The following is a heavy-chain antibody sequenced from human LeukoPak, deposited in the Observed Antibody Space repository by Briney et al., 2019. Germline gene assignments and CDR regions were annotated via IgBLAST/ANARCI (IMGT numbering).Heavy chain of an antibody. D-gene: IGHD3-10*01. V-gene: IGHV3-23*01. CDR3: AKDPSYYGSGSPFDY. Sequence: GGSLRLSCAASGFTFSSYAMSWVRQAPGKGLEWVSAISGSGGSTYYADSVKGRFTISRDISKNTLYLQMNSLRAEDTAVYYCAKDPSYYGSGSPFDYWGQGTLVTVSS. CDR1: GFTFSSYA. CDR2: ISGSGGST. J-gene: IGHJ4*02.